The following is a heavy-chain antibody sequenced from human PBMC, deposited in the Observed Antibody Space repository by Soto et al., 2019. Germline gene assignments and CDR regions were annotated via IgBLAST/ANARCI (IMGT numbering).Heavy chain of an antibody. CDR2: IYASGSP. CDR3: ARGVGSSPPQY. Sequence: TLSLTCTISGGSVSVYYWSWIRQSTGQGLEWIGYIYASGSPYYNPSLRSRVTISADTSKNQISLKLTSPTAADTAVYYCARGVGSSPPQYWGRGTLVTVSS. J-gene: IGHJ4*02. D-gene: IGHD1-26*01. CDR1: GGSVSVYY. V-gene: IGHV4-59*02.